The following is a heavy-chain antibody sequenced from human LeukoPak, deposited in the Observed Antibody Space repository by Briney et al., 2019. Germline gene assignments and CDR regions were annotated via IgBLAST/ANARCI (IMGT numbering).Heavy chain of an antibody. V-gene: IGHV4-34*01. CDR2: INHSGST. Sequence: PSETLSLTCAVYGGSFSGYYWSWIRQPPGKGVEWVGEINHSGSTNYNPSLKSRVTISVDTSKNQFSLKLSSVTAADTAVYYCARGRSYYGSGSYQNWFDPWGQGTLVTVSS. D-gene: IGHD3-10*01. J-gene: IGHJ5*02. CDR1: GGSFSGYY. CDR3: ARGRSYYGSGSYQNWFDP.